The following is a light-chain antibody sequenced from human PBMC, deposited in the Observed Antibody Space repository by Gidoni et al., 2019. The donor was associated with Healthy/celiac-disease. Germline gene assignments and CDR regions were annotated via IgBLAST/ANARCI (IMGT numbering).Light chain of an antibody. V-gene: IGKV1-5*03. Sequence: DIHLTQSPSTLSASVGDRVTITCRASQSISSWLAWYQQKPGKAPKLLIYKASSLESGVPSRFSGSGSGKEFTLTISSMQPDDFATYYCQQYNSYVNFGPGTKVDIK. CDR1: QSISSW. J-gene: IGKJ3*01. CDR2: KAS. CDR3: QQYNSYVN.